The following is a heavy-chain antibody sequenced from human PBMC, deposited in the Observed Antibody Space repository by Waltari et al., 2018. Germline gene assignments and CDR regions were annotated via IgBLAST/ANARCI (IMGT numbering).Heavy chain of an antibody. CDR2: INGDGSAK. CDR3: VRDGLIHAADY. CDR1: GFTFSNYY. Sequence: EVQLVESGGNLVQPGGSLRLSCVASGFTFSNYYMMWVRQAPGEGLEWVANINGDGSAKNYMDSLMCRFTISRDNAKNSVYMQLNSLRDDDTAVYYCVRDGLIHAADYWGQGTLVSVSS. V-gene: IGHV3-7*01. J-gene: IGHJ4*02. D-gene: IGHD2-15*01.